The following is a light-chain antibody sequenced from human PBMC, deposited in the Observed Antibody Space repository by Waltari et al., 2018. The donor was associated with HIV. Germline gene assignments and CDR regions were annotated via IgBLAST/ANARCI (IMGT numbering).Light chain of an antibody. CDR2: GSN. CDR3: QSYDNSVSDSVV. V-gene: IGLV1-40*01. J-gene: IGLJ3*02. Sequence: QSVLTQPPSVSGAPGQRVTISCTGSSNIGAGYDVQWYQQLPGTAPKLLIYGSNKRPSGVPDRFSGSKSGASASLAIAGLQAEDEADYYCQSYDNSVSDSVVFGGGTKVTVL. CDR1: SSNIGAGYD.